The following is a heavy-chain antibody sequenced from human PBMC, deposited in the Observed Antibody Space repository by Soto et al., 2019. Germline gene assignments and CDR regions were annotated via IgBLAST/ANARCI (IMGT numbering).Heavy chain of an antibody. J-gene: IGHJ2*01. CDR3: ARGMGRYFDI. V-gene: IGHV4-4*07. Sequence: LSLTCAISGDSIGNFYWSWIRQPAGKGLESLGRLSASGRTNYSPSLQSRVTMSLDRSKNRFSLRLTSVSAADTAVYFCARGMGRYFDIWGRGTLVTVSS. CDR2: LSASGRT. CDR1: GDSIGNFY. D-gene: IGHD2-8*01.